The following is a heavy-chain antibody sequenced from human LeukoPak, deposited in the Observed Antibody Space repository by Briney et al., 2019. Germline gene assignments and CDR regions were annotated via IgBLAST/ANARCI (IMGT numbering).Heavy chain of an antibody. CDR2: IKQDGSEK. D-gene: IGHD4-23*01. CDR1: GFTFSSYW. Sequence: PGGSLRLSCATSGFTFSSYWMSWVRQAPGKGLEWVANIKQDGSEKYYVDSVKGRFTISRDNAKNSLYLQMNSLRAEDTAVYYCARDVGDDYGGRSFDYWGQGTLVTVSS. V-gene: IGHV3-7*03. CDR3: ARDVGDDYGGRSFDY. J-gene: IGHJ4*02.